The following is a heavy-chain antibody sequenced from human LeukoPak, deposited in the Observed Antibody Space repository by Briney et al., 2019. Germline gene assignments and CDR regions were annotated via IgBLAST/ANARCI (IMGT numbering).Heavy chain of an antibody. Sequence: KAGGSLRLSCAASGFTFSSYAMSWVRQAPGKGLEWVSAISGSGGSTYYADSVKGRFTISRDNSKNTLYLQMNSLRAEDTAVYYCAKDWQLLWFGELLPDAFDIWGQGTMVTVSS. CDR1: GFTFSSYA. CDR2: ISGSGGST. CDR3: AKDWQLLWFGELLPDAFDI. D-gene: IGHD3-10*01. J-gene: IGHJ3*02. V-gene: IGHV3-23*01.